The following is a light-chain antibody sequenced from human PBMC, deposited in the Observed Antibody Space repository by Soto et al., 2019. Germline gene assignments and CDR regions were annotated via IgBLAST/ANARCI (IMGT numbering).Light chain of an antibody. Sequence: RVETQSPATVCVSPGERPTLSCRVSQSVRTLLAWYQQKPGQAPRRLIHGATTRATGIPARFSGSGSGTEFNLTISSLQSEDFAVYYCQHYNNWPSWTFGQGTKVDI. CDR2: GAT. CDR1: QSVRTL. V-gene: IGKV3-15*01. J-gene: IGKJ1*01. CDR3: QHYNNWPSWT.